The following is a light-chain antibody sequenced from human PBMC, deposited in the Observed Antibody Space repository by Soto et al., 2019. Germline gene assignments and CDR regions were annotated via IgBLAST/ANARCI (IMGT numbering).Light chain of an antibody. J-gene: IGKJ3*01. Sequence: EIVLTQSPGTLSLSPGERATLSCRASQSINSRYLAWYQQKPGQAPRLLIYGASSRAPGLPDRFSGSGSGTDFTLTISRLEPEDFAVYYCQQFGSSPGFTFGPGTKVDIK. CDR1: QSINSRY. V-gene: IGKV3-20*01. CDR2: GAS. CDR3: QQFGSSPGFT.